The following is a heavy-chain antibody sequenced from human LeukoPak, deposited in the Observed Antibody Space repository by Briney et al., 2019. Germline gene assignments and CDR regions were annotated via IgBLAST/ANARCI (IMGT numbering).Heavy chain of an antibody. J-gene: IGHJ4*02. CDR2: ISGSGGST. CDR1: GFTLSSYA. CDR3: AKIMTSMIVVVITAPLDY. V-gene: IGHV3-23*01. Sequence: GGSLRLSCAASGFTLSSYAMSWVRQAPGKGLEWVSAISGSGGSTYYADSVKGRFTISRDNSKNTLYLQMNSLRAEDTAVYYCAKIMTSMIVVVITAPLDYWGQGTLVTVSS. D-gene: IGHD3-22*01.